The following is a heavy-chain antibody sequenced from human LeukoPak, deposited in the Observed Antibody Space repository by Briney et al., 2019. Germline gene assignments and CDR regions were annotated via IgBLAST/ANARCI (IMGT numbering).Heavy chain of an antibody. CDR2: IYPGDSDI. J-gene: IGHJ4*02. Sequence: GESLQISCKGSGYSFTNYWIGWVRQMPGKGLEWMGIIYPGDSDIRYSPSFQGQVTISADKSINTAYLQWSSLKASDTALYYCARRSSIAVRLFDYWGQGTLVTVSS. CDR1: GYSFTNYW. V-gene: IGHV5-51*01. CDR3: ARRSSIAVRLFDY. D-gene: IGHD6-6*01.